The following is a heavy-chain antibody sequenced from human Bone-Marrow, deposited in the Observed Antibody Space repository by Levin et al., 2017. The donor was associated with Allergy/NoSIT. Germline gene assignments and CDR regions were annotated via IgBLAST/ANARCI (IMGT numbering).Heavy chain of an antibody. D-gene: IGHD5-18*01. J-gene: IGHJ4*02. V-gene: IGHV1-2*02. CDR1: GYTFTGYY. CDR2: IIPNSGAT. Sequence: ASVKVSCKASGYTFTGYYMHWVRQAPGQGLQWMGWIIPNSGATNYAQKFQGRVTMTRDTSISTVYMELGSLESDDTALYYCARLSTSYTALDSWGQGTLVTVSS. CDR3: ARLSTSYTALDS.